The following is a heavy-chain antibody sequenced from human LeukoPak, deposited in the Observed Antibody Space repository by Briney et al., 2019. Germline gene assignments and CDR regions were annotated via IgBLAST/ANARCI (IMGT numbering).Heavy chain of an antibody. CDR3: TTLSYDVHY. J-gene: IGHJ4*02. Sequence: GGSLRLSCGASGFIFRNAWMTWVRPAPGRGPEWVGRIKSNPDGGTADYGAAVKGRFTVSRDDSRNMLYLQLTNRRAEDTAVYYCTTLSYDVHYWGRGTLVPVSS. CDR1: GFIFRNAW. V-gene: IGHV3-15*01. CDR2: IKSNPDGGTA. D-gene: IGHD3-3*01.